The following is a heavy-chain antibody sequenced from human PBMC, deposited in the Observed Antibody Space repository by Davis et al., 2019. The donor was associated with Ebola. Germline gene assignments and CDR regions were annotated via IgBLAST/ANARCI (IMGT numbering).Heavy chain of an antibody. CDR1: GFTFSSYW. V-gene: IGHV3-73*01. D-gene: IGHD3-3*01. J-gene: IGHJ6*02. CDR2: IRSKANSYAT. CDR3: ARDFLTYYDFWSGGVSYYYGMDV. Sequence: GGSLRLSCAASGFTFSSYWMHWVRQASGKGLEWVGRIRSKANSYATAYAASVKGRFTISRDDSKNTAYLQMNSLRAEDTAVYYCARDFLTYYDFWSGGVSYYYGMDVWGQGTTVTVSS.